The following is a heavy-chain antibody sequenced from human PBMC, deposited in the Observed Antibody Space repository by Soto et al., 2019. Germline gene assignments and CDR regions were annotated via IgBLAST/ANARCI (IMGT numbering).Heavy chain of an antibody. V-gene: IGHV3-73*01. D-gene: IGHD3-10*01. CDR1: GFTFSGSA. J-gene: IGHJ4*02. Sequence: PGGSLRLSCAASGFTFSGSAMHWVRQASGKGLEWVGRIRSKANSYATAYAASVKGRFTISRDDSKNTAYLQMNSLKTEDTAVYYCTSITMVRGVIWGQGTLVTVSS. CDR2: IRSKANSYAT. CDR3: TSITMVRGVI.